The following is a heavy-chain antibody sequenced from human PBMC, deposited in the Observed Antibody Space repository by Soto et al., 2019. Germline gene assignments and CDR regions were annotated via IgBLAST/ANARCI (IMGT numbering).Heavy chain of an antibody. CDR3: ARDKDLEPTVWGY. J-gene: IGHJ4*02. Sequence: QVHLQESGPGLVSPSETLSLSCSVSGDSMATGGHYYNWIRHLPGKGLEWIGYIYYSGATHYSPSLRPRATISLDTSKNQFSLRLISVTAADTALYFCARDKDLEPTVWGYWGQGIQVTVSS. CDR1: GDSMATGGHY. V-gene: IGHV4-31*02. D-gene: IGHD7-27*01. CDR2: IYYSGAT.